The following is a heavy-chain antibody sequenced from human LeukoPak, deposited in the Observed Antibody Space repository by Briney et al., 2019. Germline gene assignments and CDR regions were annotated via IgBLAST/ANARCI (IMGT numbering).Heavy chain of an antibody. CDR1: GFTFSSYA. D-gene: IGHD6-13*01. V-gene: IGHV3-23*01. CDR3: AASTSWYNYFDY. J-gene: IGHJ4*02. Sequence: GGSLRRSCAASGFTFSSYAMSWVRQAPGKGLEWVSAISRNGGSTYYADSVKGRFTIARDNSKNTLYLQMDSLTAEDTAVYYCAASTSWYNYFDYWGQGTLVSVSS. CDR2: ISRNGGST.